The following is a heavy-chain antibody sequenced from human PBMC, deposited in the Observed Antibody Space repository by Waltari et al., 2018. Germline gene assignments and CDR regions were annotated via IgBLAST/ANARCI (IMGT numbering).Heavy chain of an antibody. Sequence: EVLVVESGGGSVKPGGSLRLSCAASGLSFTPAWMTWVRQAPGKGLEWVGRIKSKGDGGTTDYAAAVRDRFSISRDDSKKTVYLDMDSLITGDTAVYFCATQGYYFESWGQGTVVTVSS. V-gene: IGHV3-15*01. J-gene: IGHJ4*02. CDR1: GLSFTPAW. CDR3: ATQGYYFES. CDR2: IKSKGDGGTT.